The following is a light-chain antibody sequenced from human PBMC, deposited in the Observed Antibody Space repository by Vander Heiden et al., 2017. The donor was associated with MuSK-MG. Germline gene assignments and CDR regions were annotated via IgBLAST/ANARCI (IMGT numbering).Light chain of an antibody. CDR2: AAS. J-gene: IGKJ2*01. CDR3: QQRDSDQYT. Sequence: DIQMTQSPSSLSASVGDRVTIACRASQSISSHLNWYQQKAWKAPKLLVYAASSFETRVPPRFSGSGSGTDFTLTINRRQPEDFATYYCQQRDSDQYTFGQGTKVEVK. V-gene: IGKV1-39*01. CDR1: QSISSH.